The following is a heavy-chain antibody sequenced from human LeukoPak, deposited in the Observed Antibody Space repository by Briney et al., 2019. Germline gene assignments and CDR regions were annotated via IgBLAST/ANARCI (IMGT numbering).Heavy chain of an antibody. CDR1: GFTFADYA. CDR2: IRSKAYGGAT. Sequence: PGGSLRLSCSASGFTFADYALNWFRQAPGKGLDWVGFIRSKAYGGATEYAASVNGKFTISRNDSKSVAYLQMNNLKTEDTAVYYCSRVDTIFGIGYAFEIWGQGTRVTVSS. J-gene: IGHJ3*02. CDR3: SRVDTIFGIGYAFEI. D-gene: IGHD3-3*01. V-gene: IGHV3-49*03.